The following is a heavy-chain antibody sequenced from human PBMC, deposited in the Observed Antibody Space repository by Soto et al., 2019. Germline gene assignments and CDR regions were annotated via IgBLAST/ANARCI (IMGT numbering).Heavy chain of an antibody. J-gene: IGHJ5*02. Sequence: GWSLRLSCAASGFTFRNFTINLVRQAPGKGLEWVSTISSNSAYIYYTDALRGRFTISRDNAKNSLHLQMNSLRAEDTAVYYCTRDASRDSSARGWFDPWGPGTLVTVSS. V-gene: IGHV3-21*01. D-gene: IGHD6-13*01. CDR1: GFTFRNFT. CDR3: TRDASRDSSARGWFDP. CDR2: ISSNSAYI.